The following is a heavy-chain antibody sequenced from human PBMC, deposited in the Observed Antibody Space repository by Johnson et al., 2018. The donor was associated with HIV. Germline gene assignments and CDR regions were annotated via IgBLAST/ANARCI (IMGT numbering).Heavy chain of an antibody. Sequence: VQLVESGGGLVQPGGSRKLSCAASGFTFSGSSMHWVRQASGKGLEWVGRIRSKANSYATTYAASVKGRFTISRDDSKNTAYLQMNSLKTEDTAVYYCTRRLELDAFDIWGQGTMVTVSS. CDR2: IRSKANSYAT. J-gene: IGHJ3*02. CDR3: TRRLELDAFDI. CDR1: GFTFSGSS. V-gene: IGHV3-73*01. D-gene: IGHD1-7*01.